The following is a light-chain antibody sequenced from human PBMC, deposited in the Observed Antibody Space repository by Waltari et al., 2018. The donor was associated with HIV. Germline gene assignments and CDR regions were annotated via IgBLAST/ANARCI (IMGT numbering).Light chain of an antibody. Sequence: DIVMTQSPDSLAVSLGEGATINGKSSQSVLSSSNNKNYLSWYQQKPGQPPKLLIYWASTRESGVPDRFSGSGSGTDFTLTISSLQAEDVAVYYCQQHYSTPWTFGQGTKVEIK. CDR3: QQHYSTPWT. V-gene: IGKV4-1*01. CDR1: QSVLSSSNNKNY. CDR2: WAS. J-gene: IGKJ1*01.